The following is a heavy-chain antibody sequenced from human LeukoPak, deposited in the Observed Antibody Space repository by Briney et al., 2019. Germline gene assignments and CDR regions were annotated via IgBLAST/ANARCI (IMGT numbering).Heavy chain of an antibody. CDR2: ISWNSGSI. D-gene: IGHD3-22*01. V-gene: IGHV3-9*01. J-gene: IGHJ4*02. CDR3: AKGPSYYYDSSWFLGYFDY. CDR1: GFTFDDYA. Sequence: QTGGSLRLSCAASGFTFDDYAMHWVRQAPGKGLEWVSGISWNSGSIGYADSVKGRFTISRDNAKNSLYLQMNSLRAEDTALYYCAKGPSYYYDSSWFLGYFDYWGQGTLVTVSS.